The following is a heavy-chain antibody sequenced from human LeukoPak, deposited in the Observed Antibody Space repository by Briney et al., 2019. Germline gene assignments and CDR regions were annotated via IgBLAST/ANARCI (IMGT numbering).Heavy chain of an antibody. CDR2: ISAYNGNT. J-gene: IGHJ4*02. D-gene: IGHD2-2*01. CDR3: ARGGRKYQLLLGPFDY. V-gene: IGHV1-18*01. CDR1: GYTFTSYG. Sequence: ASVKVSCKASGYTFTSYGISWVRQAPGQGLEWMGWISAYNGNTNYAQKLQGRVTMTTDTSTSTAHMELRSLRSDDTAVYYCARGGRKYQLLLGPFDYWGQGTLVTVSS.